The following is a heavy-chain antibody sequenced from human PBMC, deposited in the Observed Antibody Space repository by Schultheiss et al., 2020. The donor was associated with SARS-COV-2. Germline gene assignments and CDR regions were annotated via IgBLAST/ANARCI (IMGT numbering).Heavy chain of an antibody. D-gene: IGHD3-16*01. CDR3: ASGGRYYFDY. Sequence: SETLSLTCTVSGYSISSGYYWGWIRQPPGKGLEWIGSIYHSGSTNYNPSLKSRVTISVDTSKNQFSLKLSSVTAADTAVYYCASGGRYYFDYWGQGTLVTVSS. CDR2: IYHSGST. CDR1: GYSISSGYY. J-gene: IGHJ4*02. V-gene: IGHV4-38-2*02.